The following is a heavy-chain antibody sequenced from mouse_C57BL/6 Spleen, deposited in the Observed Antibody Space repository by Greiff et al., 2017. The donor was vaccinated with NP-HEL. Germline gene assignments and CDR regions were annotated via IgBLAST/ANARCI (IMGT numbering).Heavy chain of an antibody. Sequence: QVQLKQSGPELVKPGASVKISCKASGYAFSSSWMNWVKQRPGKGLEWIGRIYPGDGDTNYNGKFKGKATLTADKSSSTAYMQLSSLTSEDSAVYFCARAYYSNYWGQGTLVTVSA. CDR3: ARAYYSNY. V-gene: IGHV1-82*01. CDR2: IYPGDGDT. CDR1: GYAFSSSW. D-gene: IGHD2-5*01. J-gene: IGHJ3*01.